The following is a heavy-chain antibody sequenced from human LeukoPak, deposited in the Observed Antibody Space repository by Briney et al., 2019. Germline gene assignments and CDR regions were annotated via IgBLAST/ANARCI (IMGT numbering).Heavy chain of an antibody. CDR1: GFTFRSHA. J-gene: IGHJ4*02. CDR2: IYENGGTT. V-gene: IGHV3-23*01. CDR3: AKDPPYGSYFDY. Sequence: GGSLRLSCVGSGFTFRSHAMSWVRQAPEKGLEFVSGIYENGGTTYYADSVKGRFSISRDNSKNTLYLQMDSLRGEDTAVYYCAKDPPYGSYFDYWGQGTLVTVSS. D-gene: IGHD4-17*01.